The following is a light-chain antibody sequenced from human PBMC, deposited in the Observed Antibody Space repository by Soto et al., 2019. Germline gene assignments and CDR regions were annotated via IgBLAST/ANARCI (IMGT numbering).Light chain of an antibody. CDR3: HQYFSTPLT. CDR2: WAS. CDR1: LSVLKSLDNKNY. Sequence: DVVMTQSPDSLAVSLGERANINCKSSLSVLKSLDNKNYIAWYQQKAGQPPKLLLYWASTRKSGVPDRFSGSGSGTDFTLTINSLQAEDVAVYYCHQYFSTPLTFGPGTKVEIK. J-gene: IGKJ3*01. V-gene: IGKV4-1*01.